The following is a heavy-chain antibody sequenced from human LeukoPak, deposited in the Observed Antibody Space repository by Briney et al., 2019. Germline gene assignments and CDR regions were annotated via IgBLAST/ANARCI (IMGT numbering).Heavy chain of an antibody. CDR2: IIPIFGTA. Sequence: ASVKVSCKASGGTFSSYAISWVRQAPGQGLEWMGGIIPIFGTANYAQKFQGRVTITADESTSTAYMELSSLRSEDTAVYYCAIQRRYCSSTSCYRYMDVWGKGTTVTVSS. CDR1: GGTFSSYA. D-gene: IGHD2-2*01. CDR3: AIQRRYCSSTSCYRYMDV. V-gene: IGHV1-69*13. J-gene: IGHJ6*03.